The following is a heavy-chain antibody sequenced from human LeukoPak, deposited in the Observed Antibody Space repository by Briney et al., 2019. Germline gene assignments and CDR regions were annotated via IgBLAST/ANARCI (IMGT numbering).Heavy chain of an antibody. CDR1: GFTFTCSA. CDR2: IVVGNGNT. D-gene: IGHD6-13*01. CDR3: AAGGFIADAFDI. V-gene: IGHV1-58*02. Sequence: GASVKVSCKAAGFTFTCSAMQWVRQARGQRLEWVGWIVVGNGNTNYAQKFHERVTITSDMSTSTAYMKLSSLRPEDTAVYYCAAGGFIADAFDIWGQGTMVTVSS. J-gene: IGHJ3*02.